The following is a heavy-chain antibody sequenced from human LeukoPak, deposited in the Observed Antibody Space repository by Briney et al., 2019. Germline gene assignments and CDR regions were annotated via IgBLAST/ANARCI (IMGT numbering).Heavy chain of an antibody. Sequence: GGSLRLSCAASGFTFSSYAMSWVRQAPGKGLEWVSLISTSGSSTYYADSVRGRFTISRDNSKNSLYLQMNSLRAEDTAVYYCARYGYSRVYWGQGTLVTVSS. V-gene: IGHV3-23*01. J-gene: IGHJ4*02. CDR1: GFTFSSYA. CDR3: ARYGYSRVY. D-gene: IGHD6-13*01. CDR2: ISTSGSST.